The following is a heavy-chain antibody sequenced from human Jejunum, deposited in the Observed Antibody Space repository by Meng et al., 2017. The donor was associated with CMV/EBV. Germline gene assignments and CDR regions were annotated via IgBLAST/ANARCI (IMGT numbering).Heavy chain of an antibody. CDR2: LWYDGSRK. Sequence: SGFRLNSYGIHWVRQFPGKGLEWVAVLWYDGSRKYFADSEQGRFSISRDDSKNTVYLQMNSLRAEDTAVYYCARDNDGSSHYSQFDYWGQGTLVTVSS. J-gene: IGHJ4*02. CDR1: GFRLNSYG. V-gene: IGHV3-33*01. CDR3: ARDNDGSSHYSQFDY. D-gene: IGHD3-22*01.